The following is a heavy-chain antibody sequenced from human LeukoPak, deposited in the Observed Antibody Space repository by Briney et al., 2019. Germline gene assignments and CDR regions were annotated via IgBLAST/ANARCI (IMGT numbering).Heavy chain of an antibody. CDR2: FDPEDGET. CDR3: ATAFSPRYSSSLWGGY. V-gene: IGHV1-24*01. CDR1: GYTLTELS. Sequence: ASVKVSCKVSGYTLTELSMHWVRQAPGKGLEWMGGFDPEDGETIYAQKFQGRVTMTEDTSTDTAYMELSSLRSEDTAVYYCATAFSPRYSSSLWGGYWGQGTLVTVSS. J-gene: IGHJ4*02. D-gene: IGHD6-13*01.